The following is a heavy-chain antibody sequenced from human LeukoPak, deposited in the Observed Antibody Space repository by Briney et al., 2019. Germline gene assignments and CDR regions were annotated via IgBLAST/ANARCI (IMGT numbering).Heavy chain of an antibody. D-gene: IGHD3-10*01. V-gene: IGHV3-23*01. CDR2: ISDTGSRT. J-gene: IGHJ4*02. Sequence: GGSLRLSCAASGFTFRSYAMAWVRQVPGKGLDWVSAISDTGSRTYYADSVKGRFTISRDNSKNTVYLQMNNLRPDDTAVYYCAREIFGSGSYPDFWGQGTLVTVSS. CDR1: GFTFRSYA. CDR3: AREIFGSGSYPDF.